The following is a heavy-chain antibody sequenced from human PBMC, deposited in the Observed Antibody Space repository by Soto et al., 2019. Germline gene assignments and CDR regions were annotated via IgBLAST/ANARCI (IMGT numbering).Heavy chain of an antibody. J-gene: IGHJ4*02. V-gene: IGHV1-18*01. CDR2: ISAHNGNT. CDR3: ARVRYGDY. CDR1: GYAFTTYG. D-gene: IGHD1-1*01. Sequence: QVHLVQSGAEVKKPGASVKVSCQGSGYAFTTYGITWVRQAPGQGLEWMGWISAHNGNTNYAQKHQGRVTVTRDTSTITAYIELRSLRYYDTALYYCARVRYGDYWGQGALVTVSS.